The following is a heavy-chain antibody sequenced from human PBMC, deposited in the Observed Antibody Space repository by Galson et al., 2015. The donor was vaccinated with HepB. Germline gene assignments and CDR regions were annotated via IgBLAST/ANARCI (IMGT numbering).Heavy chain of an antibody. V-gene: IGHV3-21*01. J-gene: IGHJ5*02. Sequence: SLRLSCAASGFTFSSYSMNWVRQAPGKGLEWVSSISSSSTYIYYADSVKGRFTISRDNAKNSLYLQMNSLRAEDTAVYYCAIYGSGSQGWFDPWGQGTLVAVSS. CDR2: ISSSSTYI. CDR3: AIYGSGSQGWFDP. CDR1: GFTFSSYS. D-gene: IGHD3-10*01.